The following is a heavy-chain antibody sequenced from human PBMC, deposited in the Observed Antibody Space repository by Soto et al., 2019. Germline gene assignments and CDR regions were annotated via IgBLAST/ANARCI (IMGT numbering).Heavy chain of an antibody. J-gene: IGHJ4*02. CDR3: ARGRPSSSYNY. Sequence: QVQLQQWGAGLLKPAETLSLTCAVYGGSFSGYYWSWIRQPPGKGLEWIGEINHSGSTNYNPSLKSRVTISVDTSKNQFSLKLSPVTAADTAVYYCARGRPSSSYNYWGQGTLVTVSS. CDR2: INHSGST. V-gene: IGHV4-34*01. D-gene: IGHD6-6*01. CDR1: GGSFSGYY.